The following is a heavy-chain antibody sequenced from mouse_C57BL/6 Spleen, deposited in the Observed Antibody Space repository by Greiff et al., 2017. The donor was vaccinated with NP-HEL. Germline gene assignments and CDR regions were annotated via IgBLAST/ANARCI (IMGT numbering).Heavy chain of an antibody. Sequence: VQLQESGTELVKPGASVKLSCKASGYTFTSYWMHWVKQRPGQGLEWIGNINPSNGGTNYNEKFKSKATLTVDKSSSTAYMQLSSLTSEDSAVYYCAREAYYYGSSYYFDYWGQGTTLTVSS. CDR3: AREAYYYGSSYYFDY. CDR1: GYTFTSYW. V-gene: IGHV1-53*01. CDR2: INPSNGGT. D-gene: IGHD1-1*01. J-gene: IGHJ2*01.